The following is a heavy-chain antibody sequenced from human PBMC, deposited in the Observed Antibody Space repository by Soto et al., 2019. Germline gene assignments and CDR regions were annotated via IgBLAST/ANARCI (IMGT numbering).Heavy chain of an antibody. CDR3: AGDGRIAACFDY. Sequence: QVQLQESGPGLVKPSQTLSLTCTVSGGSISSGGYYWSWIRQHPGKGLEWMGYIHYSGSTYYNPSLKSRVTIPVDTPNNQFSLKLSSVTAADTAVYYCAGDGRIAACFDYWGQGTLVTVSS. CDR2: IHYSGST. D-gene: IGHD6-13*01. J-gene: IGHJ4*02. V-gene: IGHV4-31*03. CDR1: GGSISSGGYY.